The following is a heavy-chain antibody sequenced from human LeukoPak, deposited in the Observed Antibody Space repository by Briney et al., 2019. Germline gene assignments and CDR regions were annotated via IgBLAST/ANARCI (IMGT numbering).Heavy chain of an antibody. CDR1: GFTVSSNY. D-gene: IGHD3-16*01. V-gene: IGHV3-66*02. J-gene: IGHJ4*02. CDR2: IYSGGST. Sequence: QPGGSLRLSCAASGFTVSSNYMSWVRQAPGKGLEWVSVIYSGGSTYYADSVKGRFTISRDNSKNTLFLQMNRLRAEDTAVYYCAGRRVLDASFDYWGQGTLVTVSS. CDR3: AGRRVLDASFDY.